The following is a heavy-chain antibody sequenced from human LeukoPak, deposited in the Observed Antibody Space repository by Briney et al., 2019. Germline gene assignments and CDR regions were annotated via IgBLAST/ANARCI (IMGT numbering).Heavy chain of an antibody. CDR1: GGSISSYY. J-gene: IGHJ4*02. CDR2: IYTSGYT. Sequence: KTSETPSLTCTVSGGSISSYYWNWIRQPAGKGLEWIGHIYTSGYTNYNPSLKSRVTMSLDTSKNQFSLKLTSVTAADTAVYYCAKSNSVWYYLDYWGQGTLVAVSS. V-gene: IGHV4-4*07. D-gene: IGHD6-19*01. CDR3: AKSNSVWYYLDY.